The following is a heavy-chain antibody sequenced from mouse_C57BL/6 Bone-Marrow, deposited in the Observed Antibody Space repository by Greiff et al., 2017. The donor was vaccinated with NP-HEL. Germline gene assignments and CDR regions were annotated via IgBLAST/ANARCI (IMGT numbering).Heavy chain of an antibody. CDR3: ARRGSIVTTGYFDY. CDR1: GYTFTSYW. V-gene: IGHV1-61*01. CDR2: IYPSDSET. D-gene: IGHD2-5*01. J-gene: IGHJ2*01. Sequence: QVQLQQPGAELVRPGSSVKLSCKASGYTFTSYWMDWVKQRPGQGLEWIGNIYPSDSETHYNQKFKDKATLTVDKSSSTAYMQLSSLTSEDSAVYYCARRGSIVTTGYFDYWGQGTTLTVSS.